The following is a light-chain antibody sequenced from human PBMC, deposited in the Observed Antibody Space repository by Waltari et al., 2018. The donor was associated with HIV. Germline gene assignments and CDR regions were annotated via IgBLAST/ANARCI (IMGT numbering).Light chain of an antibody. V-gene: IGLV1-47*01. CDR1: RSNIGSNY. Sequence: QSVLTQPPSASGTPGQSVSISCSGSRSNIGSNYVYWYQHLPGTTPKVVTYRSDPRPSGVPDRCSGSTSGTSASLSISGLRSEDEAHYYCASWDDNLSGWVFGGGTKLTVL. CDR3: ASWDDNLSGWV. J-gene: IGLJ3*02. CDR2: RSD.